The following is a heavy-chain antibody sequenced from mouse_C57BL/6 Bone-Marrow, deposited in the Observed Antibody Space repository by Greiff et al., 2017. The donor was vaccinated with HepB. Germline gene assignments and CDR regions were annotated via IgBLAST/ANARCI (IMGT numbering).Heavy chain of an antibody. CDR3: AIPSIYYYGSSYGFDV. D-gene: IGHD1-1*01. CDR2: ILPGSGST. Sequence: VQLVESGAELMKPGASVKLSCKATGYTFTGYWIEWVKQRPGHGLEWIGEILPGSGSTNYNEKFKGKATFTADTSSNTAYMQLSSLTTEDSAIYYCAIPSIYYYGSSYGFDVWGTGTTVTVSS. V-gene: IGHV1-9*01. J-gene: IGHJ1*03. CDR1: GYTFTGYW.